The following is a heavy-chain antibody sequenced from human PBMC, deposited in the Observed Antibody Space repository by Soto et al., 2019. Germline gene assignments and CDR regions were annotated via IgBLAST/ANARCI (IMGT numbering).Heavy chain of an antibody. Sequence: EVQLLESGGGLVQPGGSLRLSCAASGFTFSSYAMSWVRQAPGKGLEWVSAISGSGGSTYYADSVKGRFTISRDNSKNTLYLQMNSLRAEDTAVYYCAKVSVMDRGVTYGMDVWGQGTTVTVSS. CDR1: GFTFSSYA. CDR2: ISGSGGST. D-gene: IGHD3-10*01. CDR3: AKVSVMDRGVTYGMDV. J-gene: IGHJ6*02. V-gene: IGHV3-23*01.